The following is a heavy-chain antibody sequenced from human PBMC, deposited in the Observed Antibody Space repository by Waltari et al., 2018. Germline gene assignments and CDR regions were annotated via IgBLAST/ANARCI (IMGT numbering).Heavy chain of an antibody. V-gene: IGHV1-69*08. J-gene: IGHJ4*02. Sequence: QVQLVQSGAEVKQPGSSVKVPCKASGGTFPTYAISWVRQAPGQGLEWMGRIIPIFGTANYAQKFQGRVTITADKSTSTAYMELSSLRSEDTVVYYCARDQPQQQLGNFDYWGQGTLVTVSS. CDR1: GGTFPTYA. CDR3: ARDQPQQQLGNFDY. D-gene: IGHD6-13*01. CDR2: IIPIFGTA.